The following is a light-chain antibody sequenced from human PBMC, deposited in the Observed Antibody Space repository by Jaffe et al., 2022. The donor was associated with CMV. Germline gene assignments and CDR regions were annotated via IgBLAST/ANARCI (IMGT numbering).Light chain of an antibody. CDR3: CSYVGSGTFVL. CDR2: DVT. V-gene: IGLV2-23*02. CDR1: SSDVGSYNL. Sequence: QSALTQPASVSGSPGQSITISCTGASSDVGSYNLVSWYQQHPGKAPKLIIYDVTKRPSGVSDRFSGSKSGNTASLTISGLQDEDEADYYCCSYVGSGTFVLFGGGTKVTVL. J-gene: IGLJ2*01.